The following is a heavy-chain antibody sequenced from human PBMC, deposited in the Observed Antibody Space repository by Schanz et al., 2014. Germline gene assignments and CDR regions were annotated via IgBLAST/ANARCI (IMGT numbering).Heavy chain of an antibody. Sequence: QVQLIQSGAEVKKPGASVRVSCKASGYTFTSYDFNWVRQAPGQGLEWLGWMNPNSGNPGFAQKFRGRVTMTRNTSMSTAYIELHILTSEDTAVYYCARTIAYGGSSGYFDYWGQGTLVTVSS. CDR2: MNPNSGNP. J-gene: IGHJ4*02. V-gene: IGHV1-8*01. D-gene: IGHD4-17*01. CDR3: ARTIAYGGSSGYFDY. CDR1: GYTFTSYD.